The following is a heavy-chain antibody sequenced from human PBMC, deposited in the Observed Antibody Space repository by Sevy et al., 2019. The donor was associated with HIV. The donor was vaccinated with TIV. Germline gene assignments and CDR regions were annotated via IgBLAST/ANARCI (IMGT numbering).Heavy chain of an antibody. J-gene: IGHJ4*02. V-gene: IGHV3-7*01. Sequence: GGSLRLSCAASGFTFSSYWMNWVRQAPGKGLEWVANIKQDGSEKYYVDSVKGRFTNSRDNAKNSMHLQINSLRAEDTAVYYCARALAAAASYWGQGTLVTVSS. D-gene: IGHD6-25*01. CDR2: IKQDGSEK. CDR1: GFTFSSYW. CDR3: ARALAAAASY.